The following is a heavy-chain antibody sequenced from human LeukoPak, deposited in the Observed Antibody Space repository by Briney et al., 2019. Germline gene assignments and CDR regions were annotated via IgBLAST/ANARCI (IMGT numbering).Heavy chain of an antibody. V-gene: IGHV1-24*01. Sequence: APVKVSCKVSGYTLTELSMHWVRQAPGKGLEWMGGFDPEDGETIYAQKFQGRVTMTEDTSTDTAYMELSSLRSEDTAVYYCATYRYYYGSGSYYRSFDYWGQGTLVTVSS. CDR2: FDPEDGET. J-gene: IGHJ4*02. D-gene: IGHD3-10*01. CDR3: ATYRYYYGSGSYYRSFDY. CDR1: GYTLTELS.